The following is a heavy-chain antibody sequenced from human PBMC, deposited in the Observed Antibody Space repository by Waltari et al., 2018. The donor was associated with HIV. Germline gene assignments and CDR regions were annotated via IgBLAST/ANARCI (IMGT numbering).Heavy chain of an antibody. CDR3: AREKAVVADY. CDR2: ISSSGGTI. Sequence: EVQLVESGGGLVQPGGSLRLSCAASGFTFSSYEMNWVRQAPGKGLEVVSYISSSGGTIYYADAVKGRFTISRDNAKRTLYLQMNSLRAEDTAVYYCAREKAVVADYWGQGTLVTVSS. J-gene: IGHJ4*02. CDR1: GFTFSSYE. V-gene: IGHV3-48*03. D-gene: IGHD2-15*01.